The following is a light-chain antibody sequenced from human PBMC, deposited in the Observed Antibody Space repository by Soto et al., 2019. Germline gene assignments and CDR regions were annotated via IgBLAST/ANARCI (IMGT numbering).Light chain of an antibody. CDR1: QIVRSNF. CDR3: QHYSNSPIT. V-gene: IGKV3-20*01. CDR2: DAS. J-gene: IGKJ5*01. Sequence: EIVLTQSPGTLSLSPGERATLSCRASQIVRSNFLAWYQQRPGQAPRLLIYDASRRATGIPDRFSGSGSGTDFPLNISRLEPEDFAVYYCQHYSNSPITFGQGTRLEIK.